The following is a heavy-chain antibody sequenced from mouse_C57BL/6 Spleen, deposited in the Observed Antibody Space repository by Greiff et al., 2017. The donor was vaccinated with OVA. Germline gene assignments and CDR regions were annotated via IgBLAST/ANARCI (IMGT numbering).Heavy chain of an antibody. CDR1: GFTFSDYG. CDR3: ARSEYDGSSDWDIED. J-gene: IGHJ1*03. Sequence: EVKLVASGGGLVKPGGSLKLSCAASGFTFSDYGMHWVRQAPAKGLEWVAYLSRGSSTIYYADTVKGRFPISRDNAKTTLFLQMTSLMSEDTAMYYCARSEYDGSSDWDIEDWGTGTTGTVSS. CDR2: LSRGSSTI. D-gene: IGHD1-1*01. V-gene: IGHV5-17*01.